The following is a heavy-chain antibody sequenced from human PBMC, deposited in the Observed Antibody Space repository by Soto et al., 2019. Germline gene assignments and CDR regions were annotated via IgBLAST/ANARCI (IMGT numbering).Heavy chain of an antibody. CDR3: ARDREYHWSYNWFDP. CDR2: ISAYNGNT. J-gene: IGHJ5*02. CDR1: GYTFTSYG. Sequence: QVQLVQSGAEVKKPGASVKVSCKASGYTFTSYGISWVRKAPGQGLEWMGWISAYNGNTNFAQKLQGTVTMTTETSTSTAYMELRSLRSDDTAVYYCARDREYHWSYNWFDPWGQGTLVTVSS. D-gene: IGHD1-20*01. V-gene: IGHV1-18*01.